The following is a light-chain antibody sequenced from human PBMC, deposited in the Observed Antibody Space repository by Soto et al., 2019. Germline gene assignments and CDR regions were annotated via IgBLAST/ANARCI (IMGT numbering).Light chain of an antibody. CDR1: QSVSSSY. CDR3: QQYGSTALT. V-gene: IGKV3-20*01. Sequence: EIVLTQSPGTLSLSPGERATLSCRASQSVSSSYLAWYQQKPGQAPRLLISGASSRATGTPDRFSGSGSGTDLTLTISRLRHEDFEVDYCQQYGSTALTFGGGTQVEIK. J-gene: IGKJ4*01. CDR2: GAS.